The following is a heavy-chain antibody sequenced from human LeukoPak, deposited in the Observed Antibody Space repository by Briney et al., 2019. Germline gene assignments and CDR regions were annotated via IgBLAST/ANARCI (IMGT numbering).Heavy chain of an antibody. J-gene: IGHJ6*03. Sequence: ASVKVSCKASGYSFTSYAMHWVRQAPGQRLEWMGWINTGNGNTKYSQDLQGRVTISRDTSASTAYMELRSLRSEDMAVYYCAREHPSYYMDVWGKGTTVTVSS. CDR2: INTGNGNT. CDR3: AREHPSYYMDV. V-gene: IGHV1-3*03. CDR1: GYSFTSYA.